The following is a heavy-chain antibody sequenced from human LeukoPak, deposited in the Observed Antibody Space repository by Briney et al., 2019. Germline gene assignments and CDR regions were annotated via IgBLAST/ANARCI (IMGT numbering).Heavy chain of an antibody. Sequence: ASVKVSCKASGSTFTGYYMHWVRQAPGQGLEWMGWINPNTGGTNYAQKFQGRVTMTRDTSISTAYMELSRLRSDDTAVYYCARAIIMVRGVDYWGQGTLVTVSS. V-gene: IGHV1-2*02. J-gene: IGHJ4*02. D-gene: IGHD3-10*01. CDR3: ARAIIMVRGVDY. CDR1: GSTFTGYY. CDR2: INPNTGGT.